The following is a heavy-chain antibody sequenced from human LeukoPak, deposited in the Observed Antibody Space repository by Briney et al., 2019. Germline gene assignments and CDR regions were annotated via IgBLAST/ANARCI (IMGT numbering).Heavy chain of an antibody. Sequence: ASVKVSCKASGYTFTSNAMNWLRQAPGQGLERMGWINTNTGNPTYAQGFTGRFVFSLDTSVSTAYLHISSLKAEDTAVYYCATNEIFDYWGQGTLVTVSS. D-gene: IGHD2-8*01. J-gene: IGHJ4*02. CDR1: GYTFTSNA. V-gene: IGHV7-4-1*02. CDR3: ATNEIFDY. CDR2: INTNTGNP.